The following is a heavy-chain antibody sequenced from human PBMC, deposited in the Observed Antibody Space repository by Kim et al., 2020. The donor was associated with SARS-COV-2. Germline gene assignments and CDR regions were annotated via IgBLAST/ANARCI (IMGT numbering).Heavy chain of an antibody. CDR2: ST. Sequence: STNYNPSLKSRVTISVDTSKNQFSLKLSSVTAADTAVYYCARDLGGLADYWGQGTLVTVSS. J-gene: IGHJ4*02. D-gene: IGHD3-10*01. V-gene: IGHV4-34*01. CDR3: ARDLGGLADY.